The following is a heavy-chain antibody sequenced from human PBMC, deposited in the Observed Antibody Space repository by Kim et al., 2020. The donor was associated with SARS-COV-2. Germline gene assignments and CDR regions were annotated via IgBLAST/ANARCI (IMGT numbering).Heavy chain of an antibody. V-gene: IGHV3-33*01. J-gene: IGHJ4*02. D-gene: IGHD3-9*01. CDR3: ARDRTGYDILTGFCSY. CDR2: IWYDGSNK. Sequence: GGSLRLSCAASGFTFSSYGMHWVRQAPGKGLEWVAVIWYDGSNKYYADSVKGRFTISRDNSKNTLYLQMNSLRAEDTAVYYCARDRTGYDILTGFCSYWGQGTLVTVSS. CDR1: GFTFSSYG.